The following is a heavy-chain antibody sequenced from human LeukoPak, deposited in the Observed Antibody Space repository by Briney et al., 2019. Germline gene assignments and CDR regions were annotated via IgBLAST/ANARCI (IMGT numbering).Heavy chain of an antibody. CDR1: GFPFSIYD. V-gene: IGHV3-13*04. CDR2: MGTCGVT. J-gene: IGHJ4*02. CDR3: AGRRPGPPLEY. Sequence: GGTLRLSCAASGFPFSIYDMHWVRQATGKGLEWVSAMGTCGVTYYPDSVKGRFTISREDAKNSLYLQMNSLRAGDTAVYYCAGRRPGPPLEYWGRGTLVT.